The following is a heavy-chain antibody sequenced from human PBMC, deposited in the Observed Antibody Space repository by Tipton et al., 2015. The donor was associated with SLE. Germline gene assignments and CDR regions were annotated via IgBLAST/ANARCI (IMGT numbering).Heavy chain of an antibody. CDR3: ARIAHDYGDLNDVSHYYYYMDV. Sequence: LSLTCTVSGGSISSYYWSWIRQPPGKGLEWIGYIYYSGSTNYNPSLKSRVTISVDTSKNQFSLKLASVTAADTAIYYCARIAHDYGDLNDVSHYYYYMDVWGKGTTVTVSS. CDR1: GGSISSYY. CDR2: IYYSGST. J-gene: IGHJ6*03. D-gene: IGHD4-17*01. V-gene: IGHV4-59*08.